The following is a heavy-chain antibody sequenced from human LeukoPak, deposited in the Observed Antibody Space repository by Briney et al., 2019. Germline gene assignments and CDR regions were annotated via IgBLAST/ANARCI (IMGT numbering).Heavy chain of an antibody. Sequence: GGSLRLSCAASGFTFSSYAMSWVRQAAGKGLEWVSAIGGSGGSTYYTGSVKGRFTISRDNSKNTLYLQMNSLRAEDTAVYYCARVLPPGDYVEDVGDAFDIWGQGTMVTVSS. V-gene: IGHV3-23*01. CDR2: IGGSGGST. CDR3: ARVLPPGDYVEDVGDAFDI. CDR1: GFTFSSYA. J-gene: IGHJ3*02. D-gene: IGHD4-17*01.